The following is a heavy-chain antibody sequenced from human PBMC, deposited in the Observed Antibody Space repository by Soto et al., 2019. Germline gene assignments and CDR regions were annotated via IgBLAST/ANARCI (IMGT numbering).Heavy chain of an antibody. D-gene: IGHD2-2*01. V-gene: IGHV4-30-4*01. CDR2: IYYSGST. Sequence: PSETLSLTCTVSGGSISSGDYYWSWIRQPPGKGLEWIGYIYYSGSTYYNPSLKSRVTISVDTSKNQFSLKLSSVTAADTAVYYCARDRRYCTSTSCSYYFDYWGQGTLVTVYS. CDR3: ARDRRYCTSTSCSYYFDY. J-gene: IGHJ4*02. CDR1: GGSISSGDYY.